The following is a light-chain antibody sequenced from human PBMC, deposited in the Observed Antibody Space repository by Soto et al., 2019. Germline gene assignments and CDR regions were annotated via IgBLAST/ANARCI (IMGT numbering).Light chain of an antibody. CDR1: QGISSA. V-gene: IGKV1-13*02. J-gene: IGKJ4*01. Sequence: AIQLTQSPSSLSASVGDRVSITCRASQGISSALAWYQQKPGKAPKLLIYDASSLESGVPSRFSGSGSGTDFTLTISSLQPEDFATYYCQQFNSYPSVGGGTKVEIK. CDR3: QQFNSYPS. CDR2: DAS.